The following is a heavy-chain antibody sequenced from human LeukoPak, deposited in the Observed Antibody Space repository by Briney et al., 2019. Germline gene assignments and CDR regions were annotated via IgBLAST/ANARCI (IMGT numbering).Heavy chain of an antibody. CDR3: AKVGYEQWLADNWFDP. J-gene: IGHJ5*02. Sequence: PGGSLRLSCAASGFTFSSYAMSWVRQAPGKGLEWVSAISGSGGSTYYADSVKGRFTISRDNSKNTLYLQMNSLRAEDTAVYYCAKVGYEQWLADNWFDPWGQGTLATVSS. CDR2: ISGSGGST. CDR1: GFTFSSYA. V-gene: IGHV3-23*01. D-gene: IGHD6-19*01.